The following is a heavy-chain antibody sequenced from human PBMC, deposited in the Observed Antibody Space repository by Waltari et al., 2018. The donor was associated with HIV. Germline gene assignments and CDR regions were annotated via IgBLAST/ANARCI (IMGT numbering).Heavy chain of an antibody. J-gene: IGHJ6*02. D-gene: IGHD5-18*01. CDR3: ASPDTTMVHGHYYFYHMDV. Sequence: EGQVVGSGGGLVRPGGSLRCSGEASGFPARGTYLSWVRQAPGKGLEWVSLIYTGGSTYYADSVKGRFTISRDNSKNTLYLQMNSLRAEDTAVYYCASPDTTMVHGHYYFYHMDVWGQGTTVTVSS. V-gene: IGHV3-66*01. CDR1: GFPARGTY. CDR2: IYTGGST.